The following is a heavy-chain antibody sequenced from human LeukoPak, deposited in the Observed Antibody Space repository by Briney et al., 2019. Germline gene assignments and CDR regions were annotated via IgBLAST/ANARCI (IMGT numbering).Heavy chain of an antibody. D-gene: IGHD3-22*01. CDR1: GFTFSSYA. CDR3: AKDRYYDSSGSSFDY. Sequence: PGGSLRLSCAASGFTFSSYAMGWVRQAPGKGLEWGSAISGSGGSTYYADSVKGRFTISRDNSKNTLYLQMNSLRAEDTAVYHCAKDRYYDSSGSSFDYWGQGTLVTVSS. J-gene: IGHJ4*02. V-gene: IGHV3-23*01. CDR2: ISGSGGST.